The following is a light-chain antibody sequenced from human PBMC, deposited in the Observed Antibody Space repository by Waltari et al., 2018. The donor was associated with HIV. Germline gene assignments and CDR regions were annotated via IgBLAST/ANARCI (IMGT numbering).Light chain of an antibody. CDR3: SSYAGSINVL. CDR2: EVS. Sequence: QSALTQPTSASGSPVQSVTISCTGTIRDAGGYNYVSWYQQHPGKAPKLLIAEVSKRPAGVPDRFSGSKSGNTASLTVSGLQAEDEADYYCSSYAGSINVLFGGGTKLAVL. CDR1: IRDAGGYNY. J-gene: IGLJ2*01. V-gene: IGLV2-8*01.